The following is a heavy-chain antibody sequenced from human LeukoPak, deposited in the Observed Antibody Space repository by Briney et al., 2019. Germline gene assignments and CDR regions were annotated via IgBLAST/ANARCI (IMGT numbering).Heavy chain of an antibody. CDR1: GFTFSSYA. D-gene: IGHD5-18*01. Sequence: GGSLRLSCAASGFTFSSYAMSWVRQAPGKGLEWVAVISHDGTVQHYADSVKGRFTISRDNSDNTLYLQMNSLRDEDTAMYYCAKEGTAMASSYFDYWGQGTLITVSS. CDR3: AKEGTAMASSYFDY. J-gene: IGHJ4*02. CDR2: ISHDGTVQ. V-gene: IGHV3-30*18.